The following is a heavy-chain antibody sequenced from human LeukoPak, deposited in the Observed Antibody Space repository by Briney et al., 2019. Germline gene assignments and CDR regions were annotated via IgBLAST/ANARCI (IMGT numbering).Heavy chain of an antibody. Sequence: GGSLRLSCAASGFTFSSYAMSWVRQAPGKGLEWVANIKQDGSEKYYVDSVKGRFTISRDNSKNSLYLQMNSLRDDDTGIYYCAKYSNYDLEYWGQGTLVTVSP. D-gene: IGHD4-11*01. CDR2: IKQDGSEK. CDR3: AKYSNYDLEY. J-gene: IGHJ4*02. V-gene: IGHV3-7*01. CDR1: GFTFSSYA.